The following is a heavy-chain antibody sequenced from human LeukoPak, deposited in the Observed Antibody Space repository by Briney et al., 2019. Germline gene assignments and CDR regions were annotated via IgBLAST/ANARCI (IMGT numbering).Heavy chain of an antibody. V-gene: IGHV3-23*01. CDR1: GFTVSSNY. CDR3: GKDRNVYCSGGSCYTL. Sequence: PGGSLRLSCAASGFTVSSNYMSWVRQPPGKGLEWVSLISGGGDSTYYADSVKGRFTISRDNSKNTLYLEMNSLRAEDTAVYYCGKDRNVYCSGGSCYTLWGQGTLVTVSS. J-gene: IGHJ4*02. CDR2: ISGGGDST. D-gene: IGHD2-15*01.